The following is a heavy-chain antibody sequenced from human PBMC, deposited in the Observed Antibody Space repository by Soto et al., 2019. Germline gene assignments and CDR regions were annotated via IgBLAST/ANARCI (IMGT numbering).Heavy chain of an antibody. D-gene: IGHD4-17*01. CDR1: GFTFSSYA. V-gene: IGHV3-23*01. Sequence: EVQLLESGGGLVQPGGSLRLSCAASGFTFSSYAMSWVRQAPGKGLEWVSAISGSGGSTYYADSVKGRFTISRDNSKNTLHLQMNSLRAEGTAVYYCAKGSTVSDGGYWGQGTLVTVSS. CDR3: AKGSTVSDGGY. J-gene: IGHJ4*02. CDR2: ISGSGGST.